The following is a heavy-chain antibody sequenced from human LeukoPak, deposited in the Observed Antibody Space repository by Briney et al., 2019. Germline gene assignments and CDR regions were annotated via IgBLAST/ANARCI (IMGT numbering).Heavy chain of an antibody. V-gene: IGHV3-30*02. Sequence: PGGSLRHSCAATGFTLSSYRMHWLRPPPAKGLEGVAFIQYDGRNKYYADSVKGRFTISRDNSKNTLYLQMNSLRAEDTAVYYCANRHSSSWYLDYFDYWGQGTLVTVSS. CDR1: GFTLSSYR. CDR3: ANRHSSSWYLDYFDY. D-gene: IGHD6-13*01. J-gene: IGHJ4*02. CDR2: IQYDGRNK.